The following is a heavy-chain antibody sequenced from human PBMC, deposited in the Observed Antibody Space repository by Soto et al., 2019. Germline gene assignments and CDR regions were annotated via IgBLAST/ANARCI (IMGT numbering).Heavy chain of an antibody. D-gene: IGHD3-22*01. J-gene: IGHJ1*01. CDR1: GGTFSAYY. CDR3: LLGSVDPLDSRGIYED. V-gene: IGHV4-34*08. CDR2: IIHSGGT. Sequence: PEKLPLTNAVYGGTFSAYYWSWIREPPGRGMEWIGEIIHSGGTSYNPSLKSRVTISVDTSKRQFSLKLTSVTAAARAVYYCLLGSVDPLDSRGIYEDGGQFTPVTVAA.